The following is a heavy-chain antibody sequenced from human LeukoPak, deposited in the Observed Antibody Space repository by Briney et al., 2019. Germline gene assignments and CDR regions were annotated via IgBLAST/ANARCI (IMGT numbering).Heavy chain of an antibody. D-gene: IGHD1-1*01. J-gene: IGHJ4*02. CDR2: IRSSIYGGTP. CDR1: GFTSREFA. CDR3: SREWGNGNDLRPDY. V-gene: IGHV3-49*03. Sequence: GGSLRLSCTSSGFTSREFAVGWFRQAPGKGLEWIGFIRSSIYGGTPKAAASVKGRFIFSRDDSKGVAYLRMNSLKTEDTAVYYCSREWGNGNDLRPDYWGQGTLVTVSS.